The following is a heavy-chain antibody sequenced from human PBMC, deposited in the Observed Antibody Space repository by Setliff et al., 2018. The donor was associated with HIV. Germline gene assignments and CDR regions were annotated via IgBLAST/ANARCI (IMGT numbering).Heavy chain of an antibody. Sequence: SETLSLTCAVYGGSFSDYYWSWIRQPPGKGLEWIGEITHRGITDYNPSLKSRVSISVDRSGNQFSLNLSSVTAADTAVYYCARSPVGTPEYYFDYWGQGTLVTVSS. V-gene: IGHV4-34*01. CDR1: GGSFSDYY. J-gene: IGHJ4*02. D-gene: IGHD1-26*01. CDR2: ITHRGIT. CDR3: ARSPVGTPEYYFDY.